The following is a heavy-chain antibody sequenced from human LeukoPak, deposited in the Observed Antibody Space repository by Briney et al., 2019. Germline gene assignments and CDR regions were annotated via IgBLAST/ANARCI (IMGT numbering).Heavy chain of an antibody. CDR3: ARGLAAAELNWFDP. CDR1: GVTFSDYA. V-gene: IGHV1-69*13. CDR2: SIPIFGTA. D-gene: IGHD6-13*01. J-gene: IGHJ5*02. Sequence: ASVKVSCKTSGVTFSDYAISWVRQAPGQGLEWMGGSIPIFGTANYAQKFQGRVTITADESTSTAYMELSSLRSEDTAVYYCARGLAAAELNWFDPWGQGTLVTVSS.